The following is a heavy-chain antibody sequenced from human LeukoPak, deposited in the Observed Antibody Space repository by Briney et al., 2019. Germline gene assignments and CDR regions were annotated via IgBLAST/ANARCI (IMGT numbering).Heavy chain of an antibody. CDR3: ARVGGSSLFDY. CDR2: ISTSSSYI. J-gene: IGHJ4*02. V-gene: IGHV3-21*01. Sequence: GGSLRLSCAASGFTLSTYSMTWVRQAPGKGLEWASSISTSSSYIYYADSVKGRFTISRDNTKNSLYLQMSSMRAEDTAVYYCARVGGSSLFDYWGQGTLVTVSS. CDR1: GFTLSTYS. D-gene: IGHD3-3*01.